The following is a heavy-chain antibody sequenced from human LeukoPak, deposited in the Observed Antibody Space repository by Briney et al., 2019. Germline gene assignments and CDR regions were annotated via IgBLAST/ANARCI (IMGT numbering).Heavy chain of an antibody. D-gene: IGHD5-18*01. V-gene: IGHV3-74*01. CDR1: GFTFSNYW. CDR2: ITGDGSGT. CDR3: ARNKGYSSDC. Sequence: GGSLRLSCAASGFTFSNYWMHWARQAPGKGLVWVSRITGDGSGTTYADFVKGRFTISRDNAKNTLYLQMDTLGAEDTAVYYCARNKGYSSDCWGQGTLVTVSS. J-gene: IGHJ4*02.